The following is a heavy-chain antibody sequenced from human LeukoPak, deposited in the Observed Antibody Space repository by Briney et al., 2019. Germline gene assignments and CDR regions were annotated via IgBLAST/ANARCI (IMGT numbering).Heavy chain of an antibody. CDR1: GGSISSSSYY. V-gene: IGHV4-39*01. Sequence: SETLSLTCTVSGGSISSSSYYWGWIRQSPGKGLEWIGSIYYSGSTYYNPSLKSRVTISVDTSKNQFSLKLSPVTAADTAVYYCARLRNIAMIKDWSSFHFDYWGQGTLVTVSS. CDR2: IYYSGST. J-gene: IGHJ4*02. CDR3: ARLRNIAMIKDWSSFHFDY. D-gene: IGHD5-18*01.